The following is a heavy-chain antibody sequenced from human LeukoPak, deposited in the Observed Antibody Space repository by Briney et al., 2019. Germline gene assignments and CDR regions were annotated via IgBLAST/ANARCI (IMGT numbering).Heavy chain of an antibody. D-gene: IGHD3-10*01. CDR1: GFTFSSYG. Sequence: GGSLRLSCAASGFTFSSYGMHWVRQAPGKGLEWVAVISYDGSNKYYADPVKGRFTISRDNSKNTLYLQMNSLRAEDTAVYYCAKGQNLWFGEPYDAFDIWGQGTMVTVSS. CDR3: AKGQNLWFGEPYDAFDI. CDR2: ISYDGSNK. V-gene: IGHV3-30*18. J-gene: IGHJ3*02.